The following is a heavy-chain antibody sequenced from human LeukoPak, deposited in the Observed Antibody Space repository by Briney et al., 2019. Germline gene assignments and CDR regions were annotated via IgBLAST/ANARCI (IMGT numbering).Heavy chain of an antibody. D-gene: IGHD3-16*01. J-gene: IGHJ6*02. CDR1: GYTFTSYD. Sequence: ASVKVSCKASGYTFTSYDINWVRQATGQGLEWMGWMNPNSGNTGYAQKFQGRVTMTRNTSISTAYMELSSLRSEDTAVYYCARGPSGDYGMDVWGQGTTVTVSS. V-gene: IGHV1-8*01. CDR2: MNPNSGNT. CDR3: ARGPSGDYGMDV.